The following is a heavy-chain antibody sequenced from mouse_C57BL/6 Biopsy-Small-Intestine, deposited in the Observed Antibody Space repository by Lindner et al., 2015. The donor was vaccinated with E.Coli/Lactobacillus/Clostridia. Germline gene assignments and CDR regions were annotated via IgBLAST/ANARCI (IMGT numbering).Heavy chain of an antibody. D-gene: IGHD1-1*01. CDR2: IIPIFGTA. Sequence: SVKVSCKASGGTFSSYAISWVRQAPGQGLEWMGGIIPIFGTANYAQKFQGRVTITADESTSTAYMELSSLRSEDTAVYYCAKDSLSAAWTDYYYGMDVWGQGTTVTVSS. V-gene: IGHV1-81*01. J-gene: IGHJ1*01. CDR3: AKDSLSAAWTDYYYGMDV. CDR1: GGTFSSYA.